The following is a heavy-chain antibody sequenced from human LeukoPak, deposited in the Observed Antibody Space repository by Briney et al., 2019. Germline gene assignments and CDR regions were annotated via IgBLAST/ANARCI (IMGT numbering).Heavy chain of an antibody. CDR3: AERGYSGYDYLDY. CDR2: IYYSGST. J-gene: IGHJ4*02. CDR1: GGSISSSSYY. Sequence: SETLSLTCTVSGGSISSSSYYWGWIRQPPGKGLEWIGSIYYSGSTYYNPSLKSRFTISVDTSKNQFSLKLSSVTAADTAVYYCAERGYSGYDYLDYWGQGTLVTVSS. D-gene: IGHD5-12*01. V-gene: IGHV4-39*01.